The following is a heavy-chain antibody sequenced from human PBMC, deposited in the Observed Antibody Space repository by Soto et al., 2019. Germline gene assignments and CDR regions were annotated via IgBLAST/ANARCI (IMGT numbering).Heavy chain of an antibody. Sequence: ASVKVSCKASGGTFSSYAISWVRQAPGQGLEWMGGIIPIFGTANYAQKFQGRVTITADESTSTAYMELSSLRSEDTAVYYCARGLFVFGCSCDGRDLMDFCAQGTTVPV. CDR3: ARGLFVFGCSCDGRDLMDF. J-gene: IGHJ6*02. V-gene: IGHV1-69*13. D-gene: IGHD2-15*01. CDR2: IIPIFGTA. CDR1: GGTFSSYA.